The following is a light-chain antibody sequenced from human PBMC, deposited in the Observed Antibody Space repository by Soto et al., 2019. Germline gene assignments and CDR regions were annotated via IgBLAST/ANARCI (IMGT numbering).Light chain of an antibody. J-gene: IGLJ3*02. CDR2: QNN. CDR1: SSNIGEFS. CDR3: GTWKSSLGPWV. V-gene: IGLV1-51*02. Sequence: QSVLTQPPSVSAAPGQKVTISCSGSSSNIGEFSVSWYQQLPGTAPKLLIYQNNKRPSGIPDRFSGSKSVTSATLGITGLKTGEEADYYCGTWKSSLGPWVFGGGTKPTAL.